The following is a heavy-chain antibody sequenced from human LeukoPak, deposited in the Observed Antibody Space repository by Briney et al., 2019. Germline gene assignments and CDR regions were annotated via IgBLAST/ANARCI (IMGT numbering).Heavy chain of an antibody. J-gene: IGHJ4*02. Sequence: PGGSLRLSCAASGFTFSSYAMSWVRQAPGKGLEWVSSISSSSSYIYYADSVKGRFTISRDNAKNSLYLQMNSLRAEDTAVYYCARELIVAPDYWGQGTLVTVSS. CDR1: GFTFSSYA. V-gene: IGHV3-21*01. CDR3: ARELIVAPDY. D-gene: IGHD2-15*01. CDR2: ISSSSSYI.